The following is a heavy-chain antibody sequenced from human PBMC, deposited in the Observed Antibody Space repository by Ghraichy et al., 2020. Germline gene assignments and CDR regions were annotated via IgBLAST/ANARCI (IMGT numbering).Heavy chain of an antibody. J-gene: IGHJ6*02. D-gene: IGHD6-13*01. CDR1: VFTFSDHY. CDR3: ARGGSAAAGTGYFFGMDV. CDR2: TRDKAKSYTT. V-gene: IGHV3-72*01. Sequence: GESLNISCAASVFTFSDHYIDWVRQAPGKGLEWVGRTRDKAKSYTTEYAASVKGRFTISRDDSKNSLYLQMNSLQTEDTAVYFCARGGSAAAGTGYFFGMDVWGQGTTVTVSS.